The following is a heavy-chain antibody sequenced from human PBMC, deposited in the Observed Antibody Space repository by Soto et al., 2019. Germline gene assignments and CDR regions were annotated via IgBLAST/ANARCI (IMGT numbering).Heavy chain of an antibody. V-gene: IGHV3-11*01. Sequence: QGQLVESGGDLVRPGGSLRLSCATSGFTFGDRYMSWIRQAPGKGLEWVSYISSSGFTIYYADSVKGRFTISRDNANDSLYLQMNSLRAEDTAVYYCARNTKSAAGVDYYGLDVWGHGTTVIVSS. CDR3: ARNTKSAAGVDYYGLDV. CDR1: GFTFGDRY. J-gene: IGHJ6*02. D-gene: IGHD2-8*01. CDR2: ISSSGFTI.